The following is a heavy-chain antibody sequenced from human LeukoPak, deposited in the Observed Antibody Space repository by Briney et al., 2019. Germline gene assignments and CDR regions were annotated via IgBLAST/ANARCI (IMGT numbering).Heavy chain of an antibody. J-gene: IGHJ4*02. CDR1: GYTFTNYG. CDR2: IIPIFGTP. V-gene: IGHV1-69*13. D-gene: IGHD3-22*01. CDR3: ARSTYYYDSSGYYYYLDY. Sequence: SVKVSCTASGYTFTNYGISWVRQAPGQGLEWMGGIIPIFGTPNYAQKFQGRVTITADESTSTAYMELSSLRSGDTAVYYCARSTYYYDSSGYYYYLDYWGQGTLVTVSS.